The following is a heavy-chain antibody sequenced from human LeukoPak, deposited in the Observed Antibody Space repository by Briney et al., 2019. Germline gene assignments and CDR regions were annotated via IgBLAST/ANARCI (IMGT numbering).Heavy chain of an antibody. Sequence: GGSLRLFCAASGFTFSDHFLDWVRQAPGKGLEWVGRTRNKANSYITEYAASVKGRFTISRDDSKNSLYLQMSSLKTDDTAMYYCASIRGTFGYWGQGTLVTVSS. CDR2: TRNKANSYIT. D-gene: IGHD1-26*01. CDR3: ASIRGTFGY. V-gene: IGHV3-72*01. J-gene: IGHJ4*02. CDR1: GFTFSDHF.